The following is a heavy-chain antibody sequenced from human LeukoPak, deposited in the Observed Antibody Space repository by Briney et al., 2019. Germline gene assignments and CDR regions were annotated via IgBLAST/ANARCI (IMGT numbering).Heavy chain of an antibody. Sequence: PGGSLRLSCAASGFTFSDYYMGWIRRAPGKGLEWLSYISGSGTIIYYADSVKGRFTISRDNAKNSLDLQMNSLRADDTAVYYCGRDFGLTGTKRSFDIWGQGTMVTVSS. CDR3: GRDFGLTGTKRSFDI. CDR2: ISGSGTII. J-gene: IGHJ3*02. CDR1: GFTFSDYY. D-gene: IGHD1-7*01. V-gene: IGHV3-11*01.